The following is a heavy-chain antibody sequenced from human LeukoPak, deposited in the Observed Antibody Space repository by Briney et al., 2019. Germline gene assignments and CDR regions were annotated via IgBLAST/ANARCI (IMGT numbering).Heavy chain of an antibody. CDR1: GGSFSGYY. CDR3: ARGRGGYKRWFDP. D-gene: IGHD5-12*01. CDR2: INHSGST. Sequence: PSETLSLTCAVYGGSFSGYYWSWIRQPPGKGLEWIGEINHSGSTNYNPSLKSRVTMSVDTSKNQFSLKLSSVTAADTAVYYCARGRGGYKRWFDPWGQGTLVTVSS. V-gene: IGHV4-34*01. J-gene: IGHJ5*02.